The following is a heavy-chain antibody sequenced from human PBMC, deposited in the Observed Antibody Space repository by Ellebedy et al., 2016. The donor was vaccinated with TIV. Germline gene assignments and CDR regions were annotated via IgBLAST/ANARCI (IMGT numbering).Heavy chain of an antibody. Sequence: MPSETLSLTCTVSGYSISSGNYWGWIRQPPGRGLEWIGSIYHTGSTYYNPSLKRRVTLSVDTTKNHLSLRLNSVTAADTALYYCATFRNLDGFDIWGHGTMVTVSS. CDR3: ATFRNLDGFDI. CDR2: IYHTGST. J-gene: IGHJ3*02. CDR1: GYSISSGNY. V-gene: IGHV4-38-2*02.